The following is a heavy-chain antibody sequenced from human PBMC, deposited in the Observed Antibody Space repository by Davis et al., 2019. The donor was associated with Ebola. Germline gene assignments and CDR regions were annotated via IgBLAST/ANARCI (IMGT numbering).Heavy chain of an antibody. CDR3: ARGGDYAKVGY. CDR1: GFTFDDYA. D-gene: IGHD4-17*01. Sequence: GGSLRLSCAASGFTFDDYAMHWVRQAPGKGLEWVSFVHPAGDTFYADSVKGRFVISRDIFKNTVTLQMNGLSAEDTAVYYCARGGDYAKVGYWGQGTLVIVSS. V-gene: IGHV3-66*01. J-gene: IGHJ4*02. CDR2: VHPAGDT.